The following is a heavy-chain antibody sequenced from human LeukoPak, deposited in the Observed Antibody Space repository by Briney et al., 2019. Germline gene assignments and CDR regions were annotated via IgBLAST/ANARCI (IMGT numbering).Heavy chain of an antibody. V-gene: IGHV1-8*01. CDR3: ARNFDDYGDYLWEEFDY. Sequence: EASVKVSCTASGYTFTSYDINWVRQATGQGLEWMGWMNPNSGNTGYAQKFQGRVTMTRNTSISTAYMELSSLRSEDTAVYYCARNFDDYGDYLWEEFDYWGQGTLVAVSS. J-gene: IGHJ4*02. CDR2: MNPNSGNT. CDR1: GYTFTSYD. D-gene: IGHD4-17*01.